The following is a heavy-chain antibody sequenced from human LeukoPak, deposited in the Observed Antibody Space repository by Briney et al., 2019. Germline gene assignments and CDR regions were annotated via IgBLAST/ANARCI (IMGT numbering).Heavy chain of an antibody. CDR1: GYTFTSYD. CDR3: ATLPLSATYSGSYYDYFDY. CDR2: MNPNSGNT. V-gene: IGHV1-8*02. D-gene: IGHD1-26*01. J-gene: IGHJ4*02. Sequence: GGSVKVSCKASGYTFTSYDINWVRQATGQGLEWMGWMNPNSGNTGYAQKFQGRVTMTEDTSTDTAYMELSSLRSEDTAVYYCATLPLSATYSGSYYDYFDYWGQGTLVTVSS.